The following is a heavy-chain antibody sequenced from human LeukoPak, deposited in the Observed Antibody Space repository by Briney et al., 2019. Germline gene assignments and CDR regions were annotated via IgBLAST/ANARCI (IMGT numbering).Heavy chain of an antibody. CDR2: ISGSGSST. J-gene: IGHJ1*01. D-gene: IGHD3-22*01. CDR3: ARQDRYRYYYDSSGHISH. V-gene: IGHV3-23*01. CDR1: GFTFSSYG. Sequence: PGGTLRLSCAASGFTFSSYGMTWVRQAPGKGLELVSAISGSGSSTYYADSVKGRFTISRDNSKNTLYLQMNSLRAEDTAVYYCARQDRYRYYYDSSGHISHWGQGTLVTVSS.